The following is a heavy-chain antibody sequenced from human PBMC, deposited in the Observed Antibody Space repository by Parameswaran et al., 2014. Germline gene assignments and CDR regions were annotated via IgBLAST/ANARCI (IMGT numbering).Heavy chain of an antibody. V-gene: IGHV4-30-4*01. CDR2: IYYSGST. D-gene: IGHD6-13*01. Sequence: RWIRQPPGKGLEWIGYIYYSGSTYYNPSLKSRVTISVDTSKNQFSLNLNSVTAADTAIYYCARQWAPSSSWFGPYAMDVWSQGTTVTVSS. J-gene: IGHJ6*02. CDR3: ARQWAPSSSWFGPYAMDV.